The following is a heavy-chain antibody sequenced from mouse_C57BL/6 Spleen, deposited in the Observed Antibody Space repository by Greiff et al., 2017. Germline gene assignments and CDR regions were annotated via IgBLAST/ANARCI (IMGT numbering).Heavy chain of an antibody. CDR1: GYPFTSYW. CDR2: IYPSDSET. J-gene: IGHJ4*01. V-gene: IGHV1-61*01. D-gene: IGHD2-3*01. Sequence: QVQLQQPGAELVRPGSSVKLSCKASGYPFTSYWMDWVKQRPGQGLEWIGNIYPSDSETHYNQKVKDKATLTVYKSSITAYMQLSSLTSEDSAVYYCARSESDGFHHYYAMDYWGQGTSVTVSS. CDR3: ARSESDGFHHYYAMDY.